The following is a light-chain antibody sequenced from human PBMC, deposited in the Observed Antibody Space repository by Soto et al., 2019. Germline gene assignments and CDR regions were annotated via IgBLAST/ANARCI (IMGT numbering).Light chain of an antibody. CDR1: QGIRDA. CDR3: LQHNSYPQT. J-gene: IGKJ1*01. Sequence: DIQMTQSPSSLSASVGDRVTITCRASQGIRDALGWYQQKPGKAPKRLIYAASSLQSGVPSRFSGSGSGTEFTLTISSLQPEDFAAYYCLQHNSYPQTCGQGTEVEIK. CDR2: AAS. V-gene: IGKV1-17*01.